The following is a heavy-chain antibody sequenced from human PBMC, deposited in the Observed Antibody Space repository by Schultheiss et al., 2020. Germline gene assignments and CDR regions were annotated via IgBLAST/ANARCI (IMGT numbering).Heavy chain of an antibody. CDR1: GFTVSTNY. J-gene: IGHJ6*04. Sequence: GGSLRLSCTASGFTVSTNYIYWARQAPGKGLEWVSVIYSGGTTYYADTVKGRFTIPRDNSKNTLYLQMNSLRAEDTAVYYCARGAVRFGLDVWGKGTTVTVSS. D-gene: IGHD3-10*01. CDR2: IYSGGTT. V-gene: IGHV3-53*01. CDR3: ARGAVRFGLDV.